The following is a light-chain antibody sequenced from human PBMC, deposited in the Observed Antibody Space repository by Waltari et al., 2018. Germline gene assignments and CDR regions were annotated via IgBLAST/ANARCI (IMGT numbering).Light chain of an antibody. J-gene: IGLJ2*01. CDR2: DVS. CDR3: CSYAGSYSLI. Sequence: QSALTQPRSVSGSPGQSVTISCTGTSRDVGGYNYVSWYQQHPGKVPKLIIFDVSTRPSGVPIRFTGSKSGNTASLTISGRLAEDEADYSCCSYAGSYSLIFGGGTKMTVL. V-gene: IGLV2-11*01. CDR1: SRDVGGYNY.